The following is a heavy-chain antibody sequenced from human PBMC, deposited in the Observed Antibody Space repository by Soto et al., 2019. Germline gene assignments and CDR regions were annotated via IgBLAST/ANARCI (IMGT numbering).Heavy chain of an antibody. V-gene: IGHV4-31*03. J-gene: IGHJ4*02. CDR2: IYYSGST. CDR3: ARANMDDFWSGIDY. D-gene: IGHD3-3*01. Sequence: QVQLQESGPGLVKPSQTLSLTCTVSGGSISSGGYYWSWIRQHPGKGLEWIGYIYYSGSTYYNPSLKSRVTISVDTSKNQFSLKLSSVTAADTVVYYCARANMDDFWSGIDYWGQGTLVTVSS. CDR1: GGSISSGGYY.